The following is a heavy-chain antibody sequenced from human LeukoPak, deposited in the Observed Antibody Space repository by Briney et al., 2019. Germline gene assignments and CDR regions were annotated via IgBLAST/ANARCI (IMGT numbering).Heavy chain of an antibody. CDR2: IRYDGSNK. CDR1: GFTFSSYG. CDR3: AKERRYYDFWSGLIDY. V-gene: IGHV3-30*02. D-gene: IGHD3-3*01. J-gene: IGHJ4*02. Sequence: GGSLRLSCAASGFTFSSYGMHWVRQAPGKGLEWVAFIRYDGSNKYYADSVKGRFTISRDNSKNTLYLQMNSLRAEDTAVCYCAKERRYYDFWSGLIDYWGQGTLVTVPS.